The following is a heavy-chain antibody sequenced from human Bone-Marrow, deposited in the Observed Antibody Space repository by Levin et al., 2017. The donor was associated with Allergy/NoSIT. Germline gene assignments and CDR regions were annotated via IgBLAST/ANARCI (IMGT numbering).Heavy chain of an antibody. D-gene: IGHD4/OR15-4a*01. J-gene: IGHJ4*02. CDR2: ISWNSGTT. V-gene: IGHV3-9*01. Sequence: SCAASGFRFEDHAMHWVRQVPGKGLEWVSGISWNSGTTHYGDSVKGRFTISRDNAKNSLYLHMNSLRPEHTAFYYCAKDRDAKATWYFDSWGQGSLVTVSS. CDR3: AKDRDAKATWYFDS. CDR1: GFRFEDHA.